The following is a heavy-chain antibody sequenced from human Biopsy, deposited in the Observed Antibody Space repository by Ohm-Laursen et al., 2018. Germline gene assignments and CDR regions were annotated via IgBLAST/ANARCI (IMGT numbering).Heavy chain of an antibody. J-gene: IGHJ6*02. CDR3: ARDRIAYCTATSCDNFGLDV. D-gene: IGHD2-8*02. Sequence: SETLSLTCTVSSASINLYYWGWIRQSPGKGLEWIGYINHSGHTNYNPSLKSRLTMSVDTSKNQFSLKLTSVTAADTAVYYCARDRIAYCTATSCDNFGLDVWGQETTVTVSS. CDR1: SASINLYY. CDR2: INHSGHT. V-gene: IGHV4-59*01.